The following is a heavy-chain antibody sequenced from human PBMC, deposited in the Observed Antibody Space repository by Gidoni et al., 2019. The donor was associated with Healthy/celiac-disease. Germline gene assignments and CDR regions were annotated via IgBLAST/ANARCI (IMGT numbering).Heavy chain of an antibody. CDR1: GFTSSRYS. J-gene: IGHJ4*02. CDR3: AIDRGGQQLDSGIDY. CDR2: ISSSSSYI. V-gene: IGHV3-21*01. Sequence: EVQLVESGGGLVKPGGSLILSCASYGFTSSRYSMNWVRQAPGNGLEWVSSISSSSSYIYYPDSVKGRFTISRDNAKTSVYLQMNSLGAEDTAVYYCAIDRGGQQLDSGIDYLGQGTLVTVSS. D-gene: IGHD6-13*01.